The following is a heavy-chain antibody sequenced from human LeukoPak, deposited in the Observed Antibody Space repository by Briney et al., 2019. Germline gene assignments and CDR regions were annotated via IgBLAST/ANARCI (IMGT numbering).Heavy chain of an antibody. CDR1: GGSISSSSYY. D-gene: IGHD3-22*01. V-gene: IGHV4-39*07. J-gene: IGHJ4*02. CDR2: IYYSGST. CDR3: ARDYYHSSGYYFVGY. Sequence: SSETLSLTCTVSGGSISSSSYYWGWIRQPPGKGLEWIVSIYYSGSTYYNPSLKSRVTISVDTSKNQFSLKLSSVTAADTAVYYCARDYYHSSGYYFVGYWGQGTLVTVSS.